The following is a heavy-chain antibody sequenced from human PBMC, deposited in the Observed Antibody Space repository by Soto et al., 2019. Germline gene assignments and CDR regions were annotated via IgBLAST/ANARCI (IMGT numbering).Heavy chain of an antibody. Sequence: PGGSLRLSCSASGVTVSMFSMHWVRQAPGKGLEYVSGISSNGDSTYYADSVKGRFTISRDNSKNTLYLQMSSLRAVDTAVYYCVHPRSTVQIPPTWGQGTLVTVSS. CDR1: GVTVSMFS. J-gene: IGHJ5*02. CDR3: VHPRSTVQIPPT. D-gene: IGHD4-17*01. V-gene: IGHV3-64D*06. CDR2: ISSNGDST.